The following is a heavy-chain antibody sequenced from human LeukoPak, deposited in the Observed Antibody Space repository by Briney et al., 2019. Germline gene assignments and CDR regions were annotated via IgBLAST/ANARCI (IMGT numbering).Heavy chain of an antibody. V-gene: IGHV3-23*01. CDR3: AKGIAGSRPPFDY. CDR2: ISGSGGST. J-gene: IGHJ4*02. Sequence: GGSLRLSCEASGFTFRSYAMNWVRQAPGKGLEWVSGISGSGGSTYYADSVKGRFTISRDNSKNTLYLQMNSLRAEDTAVHYCAKGIAGSRPPFDYRGQGTLVTVSS. CDR1: GFTFRSYA.